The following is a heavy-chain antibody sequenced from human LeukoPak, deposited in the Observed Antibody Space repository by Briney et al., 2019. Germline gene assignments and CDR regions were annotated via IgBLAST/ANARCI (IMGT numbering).Heavy chain of an antibody. J-gene: IGHJ4*02. V-gene: IGHV1-69*13. CDR2: IIPIFGTA. CDR3: ARVLTYYDSSGYYEESFDY. Sequence: SVKVSCKASGGTFSSYAIGWVRQAPGQGLEWMGGIIPIFGTANYAQKFQGRVTITADESTSTAYMELSSLRSEDTAVYYCARVLTYYDSSGYYEESFDYWGQGTLVTVSS. CDR1: GGTFSSYA. D-gene: IGHD3-22*01.